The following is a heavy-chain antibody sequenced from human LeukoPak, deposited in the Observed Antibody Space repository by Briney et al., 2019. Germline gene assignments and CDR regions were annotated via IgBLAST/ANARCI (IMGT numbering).Heavy chain of an antibody. J-gene: IGHJ4*02. CDR3: ARGIVLTRYDSFDY. CDR1: GGSFSGYY. CDR2: VNHNGGT. D-gene: IGHD2-8*02. Sequence: SETLSLTCAVNGGSFSGYYWTWIRQPPGKGLEWIGEVNHNGGTNYSPSLRSRITISVDTSKNQFSLKLNSVTAADTAVYSCARGIVLTRYDSFDYRGQGTPVTVSS. V-gene: IGHV4-34*01.